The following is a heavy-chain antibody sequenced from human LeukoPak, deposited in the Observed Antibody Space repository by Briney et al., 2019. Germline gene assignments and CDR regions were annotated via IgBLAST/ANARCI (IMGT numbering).Heavy chain of an antibody. CDR3: AREGRQDYVYFDY. CDR1: GGSISSYY. V-gene: IGHV4-59*01. D-gene: IGHD4-17*01. J-gene: IGHJ4*02. Sequence: SETLSLTCTVSGGSISSYYWSWIRQPPGKGLEWIGYINYSGSTNYNPSLKSRVTMSVDTSKNQFSLKLSSVTAADTAMYYCAREGRQDYVYFDYWGQGSLVTVSS. CDR2: INYSGST.